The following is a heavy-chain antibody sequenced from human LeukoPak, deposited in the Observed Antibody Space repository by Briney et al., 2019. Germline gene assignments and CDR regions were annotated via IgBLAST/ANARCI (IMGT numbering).Heavy chain of an antibody. CDR1: GFTLSDYF. D-gene: IGHD3-22*01. V-gene: IGHV3-11*04. J-gene: IGHJ4*02. Sequence: GGALRLSCAASGFTLSDYFMGWVRQAAGKGREWVSHIIDNGRKKYYADSVKGGFTISRDNPKYSLYLQINGLRDEDTAVYYCARASGDSRGHYQGFDSWGQGTLVTVSS. CDR2: IIDNGRKK. CDR3: ARASGDSRGHYQGFDS.